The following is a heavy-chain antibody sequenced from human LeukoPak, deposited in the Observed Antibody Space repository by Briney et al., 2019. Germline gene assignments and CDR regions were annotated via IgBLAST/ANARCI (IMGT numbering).Heavy chain of an antibody. CDR1: GGSISSYY. Sequence: SETLSLTCTVSGGSISSYYWSWIRQPPGKGLEWIGYIYYSGSTNYNPSLKSRVTISVDTSKNQFSLKLSSVTAADTAVYYCASIGCSSSPYYYYYYGMDVWGQGTTVTVSS. V-gene: IGHV4-59*01. D-gene: IGHD6-13*01. CDR2: IYYSGST. CDR3: ASIGCSSSPYYYYYYGMDV. J-gene: IGHJ6*02.